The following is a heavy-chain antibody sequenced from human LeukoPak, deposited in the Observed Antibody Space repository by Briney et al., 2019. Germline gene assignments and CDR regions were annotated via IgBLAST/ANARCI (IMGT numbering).Heavy chain of an antibody. V-gene: IGHV4-59*12. CDR1: GGSISSYY. CDR3: ARDNRLAARPHYYGMDV. Sequence: SETLSLTCTVSGGSISSYYWGWIRQPPGKGLEWIGYIYYSGSTNYNPSLKSRVTISVDTSKNQFSLKLSSVTAADTAVYYCARDNRLAARPHYYGMDVWGQGTTVTVSS. CDR2: IYYSGST. J-gene: IGHJ6*02. D-gene: IGHD6-6*01.